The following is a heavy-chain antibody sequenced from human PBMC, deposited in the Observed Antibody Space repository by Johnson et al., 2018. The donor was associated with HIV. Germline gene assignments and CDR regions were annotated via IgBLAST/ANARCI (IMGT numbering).Heavy chain of an antibody. D-gene: IGHD3-16*01. Sequence: QVQLVESGGGFVRPGGSLRLSCAASGFTFSDYYMSWIRQSPGKGLEWVSYISGSVYIIYSADSVKGRFSISRDNAKNSLYLQVNSLRDEDTAVYYCARVNLSMGSFDIWGPGTMVTVSS. J-gene: IGHJ3*02. CDR1: GFTFSDYY. V-gene: IGHV3-11*04. CDR2: ISGSVYII. CDR3: ARVNLSMGSFDI.